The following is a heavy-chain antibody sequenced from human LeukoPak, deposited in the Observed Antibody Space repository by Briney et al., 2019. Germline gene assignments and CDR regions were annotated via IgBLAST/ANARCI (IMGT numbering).Heavy chain of an antibody. V-gene: IGHV4-34*01. CDR1: GGSFSGYY. D-gene: IGHD2-2*02. J-gene: IGHJ6*02. CDR3: ARVRGYCSSTSCYTNYYYYGMDV. CDR2: INHSGST. Sequence: PSETLSLTCAVYGGSFSGYYWSWIRQPPGKGLEWIGEINHSGSTNYYPSLKSRVTISVDTSKNQFSLKLSSVTAADTAVYYCARVRGYCSSTSCYTNYYYYGMDVWGQGTTVTVSS.